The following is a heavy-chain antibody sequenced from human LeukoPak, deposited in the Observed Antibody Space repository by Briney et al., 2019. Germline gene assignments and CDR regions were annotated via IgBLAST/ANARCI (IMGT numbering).Heavy chain of an antibody. CDR3: ARDPPYDFWEGGWDY. CDR2: INPSGGST. J-gene: IGHJ4*02. V-gene: IGHV1-46*01. Sequence: ASVKVSCKASGYTLTSYYMHWVRQAPGQGLEWMGIINPSGGSTSYAQKFQGRVTITADESTSTAYMELSSLRSEDTAVYYCARDPPYDFWEGGWDYWGQGTLVTVSS. CDR1: GYTLTSYY. D-gene: IGHD3-3*01.